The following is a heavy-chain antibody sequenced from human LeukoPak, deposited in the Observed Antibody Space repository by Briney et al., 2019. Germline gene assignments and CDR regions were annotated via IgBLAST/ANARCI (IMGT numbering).Heavy chain of an antibody. D-gene: IGHD2-15*01. CDR1: GYTFSAYY. CDR3: ARDEAASRDNALDM. Sequence: GASVKVSCKASGYTFSAYYVHWVRQAPGQGLEWMGCNNPNGATDYAQKFQGRVTMTRDTSISTAYMDLSSLRSDDTDVYYCARDEAASRDNALDMWGQGTMVTVSS. CDR2: NNPNGAT. V-gene: IGHV1-2*02. J-gene: IGHJ3*02.